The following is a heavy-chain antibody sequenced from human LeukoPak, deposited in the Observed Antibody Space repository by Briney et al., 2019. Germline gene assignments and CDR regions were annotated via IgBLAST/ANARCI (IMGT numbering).Heavy chain of an antibody. CDR3: AKAASSSWPSYYYGMDV. CDR2: ITGSGGNT. CDR1: GFILSSYS. Sequence: GGSLRLSCAASGFILSSYSMSWVRQAPGKGLEWVSVITGSGGNTYYADSVKGRFTISKDNSKNTVYLQMSSLRVDDTAVYYCAKAASSSWPSYYYGMDVRGQGTTVTVSS. J-gene: IGHJ6*02. V-gene: IGHV3-23*01. D-gene: IGHD6-13*01.